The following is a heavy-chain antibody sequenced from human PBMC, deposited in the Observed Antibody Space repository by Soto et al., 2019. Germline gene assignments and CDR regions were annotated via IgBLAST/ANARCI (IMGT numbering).Heavy chain of an antibody. D-gene: IGHD3-10*01. V-gene: IGHV4-59*01. CDR1: GGSISSYY. Sequence: QVQLQESGPGLVKPSETLSLTCTVSGGSISSYYWSWIRQPPGKGLERIGYIYYSGSTNYNPSLKSRVTISVDTSKNQFSLKLSSVTAADTAVYYCARVWGGAFDIWCQGTMVTVSS. J-gene: IGHJ3*02. CDR3: ARVWGGAFDI. CDR2: IYYSGST.